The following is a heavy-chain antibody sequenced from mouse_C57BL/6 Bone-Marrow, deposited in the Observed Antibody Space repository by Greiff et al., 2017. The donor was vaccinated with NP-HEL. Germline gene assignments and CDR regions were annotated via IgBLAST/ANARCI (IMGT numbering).Heavy chain of an antibody. J-gene: IGHJ2*01. CDR2: ISDGGSYT. V-gene: IGHV5-4*01. CDR1: GFTFSSYA. D-gene: IGHD1-1*01. CDR3: ARDYYGSSYVYFDY. Sequence: EVQGVESGGGLVKPGGSLKLSCAASGFTFSSYAMSWVRQTPEKRLEWVATISDGGSYTYYPDNVKGRFTISRDNAKNNLYLQMSHLKSEDTAMYYCARDYYGSSYVYFDYWGQGTTLTVSS.